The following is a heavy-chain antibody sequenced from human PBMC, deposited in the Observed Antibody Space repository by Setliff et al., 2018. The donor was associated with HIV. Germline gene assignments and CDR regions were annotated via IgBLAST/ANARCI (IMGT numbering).Heavy chain of an antibody. J-gene: IGHJ4*02. CDR2: IATAGDT. V-gene: IGHV3-13*01. CDR3: ARGRVRGVLDY. D-gene: IGHD3-10*01. CDR1: GFTFSNYD. Sequence: GESLKISCAASGFTFSNYDMHWVRQVTGKGLEWVSGIATAGDTYYPDSVKGRFTIARENGKNSVYLQMNSLRDGDTAVYYCARGRVRGVLDYWGQGTLVTVSS.